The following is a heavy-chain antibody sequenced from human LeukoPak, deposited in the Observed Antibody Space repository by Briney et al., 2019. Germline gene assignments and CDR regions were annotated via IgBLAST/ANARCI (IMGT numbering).Heavy chain of an antibody. CDR3: ASPTNWDNDAFDI. Sequence: SVKVSCKASGGTFSSYAISWVRQAPGQGLESMGGIIPIFGTANYAQKFQGRVTITADESTSTAYMELSSLRSEDTAVYYCASPTNWDNDAFDIWGQGIMFTVSS. V-gene: IGHV1-69*13. D-gene: IGHD1/OR15-1a*01. CDR1: GGTFSSYA. J-gene: IGHJ3*02. CDR2: IIPIFGTA.